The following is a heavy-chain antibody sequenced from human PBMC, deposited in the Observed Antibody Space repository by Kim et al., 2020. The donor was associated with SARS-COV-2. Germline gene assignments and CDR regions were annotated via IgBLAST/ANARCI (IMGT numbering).Heavy chain of an antibody. CDR1: GGTFSSYA. Sequence: SVKVSCKASGGTFSSYAISWVRQAPGQGLEWMGGIIPIFGTANYAQKFQGRVTITADESTSTAYMELSSLRSEDTAVYYCARSGVRVYYLDYWGQGTLVTVSS. D-gene: IGHD1-26*01. CDR3: ARSGVRVYYLDY. CDR2: IIPIFGTA. V-gene: IGHV1-69*13. J-gene: IGHJ4*02.